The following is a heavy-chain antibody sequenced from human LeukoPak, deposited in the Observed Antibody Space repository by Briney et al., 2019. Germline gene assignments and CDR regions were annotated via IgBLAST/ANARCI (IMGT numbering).Heavy chain of an antibody. V-gene: IGHV4-4*07. CDR1: GGSISSYY. CDR3: ARGTTVTTTYYYYYYMDV. J-gene: IGHJ6*03. Sequence: SETLSLTCTVSGGSISSYYWSWIRQPAGKGLEWIGRIYTSGSTNYNPSLKSRVTMSVDTSKNQFSLKLSSVTAADTAVYYCARGTTVTTTYYYYYYMDVWGKGTTVTVSS. D-gene: IGHD4-11*01. CDR2: IYTSGST.